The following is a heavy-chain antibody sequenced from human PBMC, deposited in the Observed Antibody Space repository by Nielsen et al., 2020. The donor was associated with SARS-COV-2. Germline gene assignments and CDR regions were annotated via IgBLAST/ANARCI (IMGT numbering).Heavy chain of an antibody. J-gene: IGHJ6*02. CDR3: AREASGYDHYKYGMDV. CDR2: IYFTGRT. CDR1: GASISSGGYF. V-gene: IGHV4-31*03. D-gene: IGHD5-12*01. Sequence: SETLSLTCTVSGASISSGGYFWSWIRQHPGKGLEWIGYIYFTGRTSYNPSLKSRVAMSVDTSKNQFSLDPKSVTAADTAVYYCAREASGYDHYKYGMDVWGLGATVTVSS.